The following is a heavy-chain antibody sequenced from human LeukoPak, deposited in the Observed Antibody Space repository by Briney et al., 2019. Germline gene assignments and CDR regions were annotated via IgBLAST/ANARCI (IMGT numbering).Heavy chain of an antibody. CDR1: GGSISSGGYS. CDR3: ARAIYGNAGFDP. V-gene: IGHV4-30-2*01. D-gene: IGHD4-11*01. J-gene: IGHJ5*02. CDR2: IYHSGST. Sequence: SQTLSLTCAVSGGSISSGGYSWSWIRQTPGKGLEWIGYIYHSGSTYYNPSLKSRVTISVDRSKNQFSLKLSSVTAADTAVYYCARAIYGNAGFDPWGQGTLVTVSS.